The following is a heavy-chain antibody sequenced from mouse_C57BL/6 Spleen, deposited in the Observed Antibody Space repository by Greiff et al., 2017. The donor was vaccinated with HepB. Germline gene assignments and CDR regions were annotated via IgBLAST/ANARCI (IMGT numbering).Heavy chain of an antibody. CDR3: TRYGYYVGGFAY. Sequence: VQLQQSGAELVRPGASVTLSCKASGYTFTDYEMHWVKQTPVHGLEWIGAIDPETGGTAYNQKFKGKAILTADKSSSTAYMELRSLTSEGSAVYYCTRYGYYVGGFAYGGQGTLVTVSA. D-gene: IGHD2-3*01. CDR2: IDPETGGT. V-gene: IGHV1-15*01. CDR1: GYTFTDYE. J-gene: IGHJ3*01.